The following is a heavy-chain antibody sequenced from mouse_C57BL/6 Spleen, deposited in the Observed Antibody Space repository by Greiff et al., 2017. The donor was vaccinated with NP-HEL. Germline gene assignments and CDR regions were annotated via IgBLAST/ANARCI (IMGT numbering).Heavy chain of an antibody. J-gene: IGHJ3*01. Sequence: VQLQQPGAELVRPGSSVKLSCKASGYTFTSYWMDWVKQRPGQGLEWIGNIYPSDSETHYNPKFKDKATLTVDKSSSTAYMQLSSLTSEDSAVYYCARRSLYGNSEFAYWGQGTLVTVSA. CDR3: ARRSLYGNSEFAY. D-gene: IGHD2-1*01. CDR1: GYTFTSYW. V-gene: IGHV1-61*01. CDR2: IYPSDSET.